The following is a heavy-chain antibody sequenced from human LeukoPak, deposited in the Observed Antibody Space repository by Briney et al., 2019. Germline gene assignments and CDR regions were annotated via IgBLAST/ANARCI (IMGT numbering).Heavy chain of an antibody. D-gene: IGHD1-20*01. J-gene: IGHJ4*02. CDR1: GGTFSSYA. CDR2: INPNSGGT. CDR3: TRHMNNWAYYFDY. V-gene: IGHV1-2*02. Sequence: ASVKVSCKASGGTFSSYAISWVRQAPGQGLEWMGWINPNSGGTNYAQKFQGRVTMTRDTSITTAYMELSRLRSDDTAVYYCTRHMNNWAYYFDYWGQGTLVTVSS.